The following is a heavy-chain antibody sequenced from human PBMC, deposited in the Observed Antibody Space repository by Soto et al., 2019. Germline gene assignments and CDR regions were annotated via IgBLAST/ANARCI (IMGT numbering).Heavy chain of an antibody. CDR3: AKALLSPGGSSDY. CDR1: GFTFSSYA. CDR2: ISGSGGST. Sequence: LRLSCAASGFTFSSYAMSWVRQAPGKGLEWVSAISGSGGSTYYADSVKGRFTISRDNSKNTLYLQMNSLRAEDTAVYYCAKALLSPGGSSDYWGQGTLVTVSS. V-gene: IGHV3-23*01. J-gene: IGHJ4*02. D-gene: IGHD3-10*01.